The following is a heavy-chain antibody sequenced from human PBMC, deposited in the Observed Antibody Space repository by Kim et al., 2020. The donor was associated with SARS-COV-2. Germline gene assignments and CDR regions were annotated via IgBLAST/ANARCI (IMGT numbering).Heavy chain of an antibody. CDR2: IYHSGST. CDR3: ARDISGWCYPGMDG. V-gene: IGHV4-59*11. D-gene: IGHD6-19*01. CDR1: NGSISSHY. Sequence: SETLSLTCSVSNGSISSHYWSWIRQSPGRGLEWIGYIYHSGSTAYNPSLKSRVTISVDTSKNQFSLQVNSVTAADTAVYYCARDISGWCYPGMDGCGQGTPVTLSS. J-gene: IGHJ6*02.